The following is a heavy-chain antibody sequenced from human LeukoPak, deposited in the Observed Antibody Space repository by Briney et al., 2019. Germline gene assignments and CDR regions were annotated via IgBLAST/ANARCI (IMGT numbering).Heavy chain of an antibody. CDR2: MHYSGTT. CDR3: ARNDRGRPADY. Sequence: WETLSLTCTFSGGSINNSPYYLGWILQPPGKELEWIGSMHYSGTTSYNPSLKSRVTISIDTSTNQFSLRLISVTAADTAVFYCARNDRGRPADYWGQGTLVTVSS. CDR1: GGSINNSPYY. J-gene: IGHJ4*02. V-gene: IGHV4-39*01. D-gene: IGHD1-26*01.